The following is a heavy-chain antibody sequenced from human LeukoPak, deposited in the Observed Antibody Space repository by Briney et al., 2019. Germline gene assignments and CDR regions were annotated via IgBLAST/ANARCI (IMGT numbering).Heavy chain of an antibody. CDR3: ARVAEGPDFDY. CDR2: IYSGGST. CDR1: GFTVSSNY. Sequence: AGGPLRLSCAASGFTVSSNYMSWVRQAPGKGLEWVSVIYSGGSTYYADSVKGRFTISRDNSKNTLYLQMNCLRAEDTAVYYCARVAEGPDFDYWGQGTLVTVSS. J-gene: IGHJ4*02. D-gene: IGHD6-19*01. V-gene: IGHV3-53*01.